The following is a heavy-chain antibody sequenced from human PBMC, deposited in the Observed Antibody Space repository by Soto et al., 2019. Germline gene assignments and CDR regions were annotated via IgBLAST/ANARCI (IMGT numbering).Heavy chain of an antibody. J-gene: IGHJ5*02. CDR3: ARGCRGSGCYWFDP. D-gene: IGHD6-19*01. CDR2: MSPNSVDT. V-gene: IGHV1-8*01. Sequence: QVQLVQSGAEVKKPGASVKVSCKASGYTFTSYDINWVRQATGQGLEWMGWMSPNSVDTDYAQKFQGRVTMTRNTPISIAYMELGSLGSEDAAVYYCARGCRGSGCYWFDPWGQGTLVTVSS. CDR1: GYTFTSYD.